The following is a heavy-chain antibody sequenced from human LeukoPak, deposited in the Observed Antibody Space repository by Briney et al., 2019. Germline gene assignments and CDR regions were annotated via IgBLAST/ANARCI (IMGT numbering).Heavy chain of an antibody. CDR1: GFPFISYW. CDR2: INSDGSST. V-gene: IGHV3-74*01. J-gene: IGHJ4*02. D-gene: IGHD2-21*02. Sequence: GSLRLSCAASGFPFISYWMHWVRQAPGKGLVWVSRINSDGSSTSYADSVKGRFTISRDNAKNTLYLQMNSLRAEDTAVYYCAREFRGTYCGGDCSIDYWGQGTLVTVSS. CDR3: AREFRGTYCGGDCSIDY.